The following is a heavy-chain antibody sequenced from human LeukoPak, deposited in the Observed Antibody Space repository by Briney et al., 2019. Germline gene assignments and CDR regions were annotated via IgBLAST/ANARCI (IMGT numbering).Heavy chain of an antibody. J-gene: IGHJ5*01. Sequence: GGSLRLSCAGSGFTFSNYWMDWVRQAPGKGLVWVSRIYTDGIGTTYADSVKGRFTTSRDNAKSTLYLQMNSLTVEDTAVYYCARGPLHYASGTYFRADSWGPGTLVTVSS. D-gene: IGHD3-10*01. CDR1: GFTFSNYW. CDR2: IYTDGIGT. V-gene: IGHV3-74*01. CDR3: ARGPLHYASGTYFRADS.